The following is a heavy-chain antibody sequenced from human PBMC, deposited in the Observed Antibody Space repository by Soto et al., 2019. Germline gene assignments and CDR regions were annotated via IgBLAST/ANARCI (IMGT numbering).Heavy chain of an antibody. CDR3: ASKTGAATPFDE. CDR2: ISGSGGST. D-gene: IGHD1-26*01. CDR1: VFTFSSYA. J-gene: IGHJ4*02. V-gene: IGHV3-23*01. Sequence: PGGSLRLSCAASVFTFSSYAVILVLQAPGKGLEWVSAISGSGGSTYYADSVKGRFTISRDNSKNTLYLQMNSLRAEDTAVYYCASKTGAATPFDEWGQGSLVTVS.